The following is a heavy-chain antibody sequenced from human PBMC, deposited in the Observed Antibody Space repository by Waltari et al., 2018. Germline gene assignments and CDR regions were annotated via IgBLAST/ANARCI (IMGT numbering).Heavy chain of an antibody. V-gene: IGHV3-49*03. D-gene: IGHD6-19*01. J-gene: IGHJ4*02. CDR3: SRGKYSRGWYGRY. CDR1: GFTFGDYA. CDR2: IRTKAYGGTT. Sequence: EVQLVESGGGLVQPGRSLRLSCTASGFTFGDYAMNWYRQAPGKGLEWVGFIRTKAYGGTTEYAASVKGRFTISRDDSKSIAYLQMNSLKTEDTAVYYCSRGKYSRGWYGRYWGQGTLVTVSS.